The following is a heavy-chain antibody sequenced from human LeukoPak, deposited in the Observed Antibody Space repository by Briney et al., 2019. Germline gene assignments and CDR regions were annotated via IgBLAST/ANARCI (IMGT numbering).Heavy chain of an antibody. CDR3: ATLPRGGVIITSYFDY. CDR1: GFTFISYA. J-gene: IGHJ4*02. D-gene: IGHD3-10*01. CDR2: VSGSGGST. V-gene: IGHV3-23*01. Sequence: GGSLRLSCAASGFTFISYAMSWVRQAPGKGLEWVAAVSGSGGSTYYADSVKGRFTISRDNSKSTLYLQMDSLRAEDTAVYYCATLPRGGVIITSYFDYWGQGTLVTVSP.